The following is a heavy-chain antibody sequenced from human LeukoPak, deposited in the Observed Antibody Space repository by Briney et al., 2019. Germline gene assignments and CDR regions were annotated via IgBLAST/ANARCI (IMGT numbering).Heavy chain of an antibody. CDR2: IYYSGST. V-gene: IGHV4-59*01. J-gene: IGHJ3*02. Sequence: SETLSLTCTVSGGSISSYYWSWIRQPPGKGLEWIGYIYYSGSTHYNPSLKSRVTISVDTSKNQFSLKLSSVTAADTAVYYCAREELGAFDIWGQGTMVTVSS. CDR1: GGSISSYY. D-gene: IGHD1-26*01. CDR3: AREELGAFDI.